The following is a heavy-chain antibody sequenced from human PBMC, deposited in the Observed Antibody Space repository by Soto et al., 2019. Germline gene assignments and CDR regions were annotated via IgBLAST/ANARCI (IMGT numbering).Heavy chain of an antibody. Sequence: QVQLHESGPGLVKPWGTLSLTCAVSGGSISSSNWWSWVRQPPGKGLEWIGEIYHSGSTNYNPSLKSRVIISVDQSKNPLYLNLSSVTAADTAVYYCARGYYGMYVLGQGTTVTVSS. J-gene: IGHJ6*01. CDR1: GGSISSSNW. V-gene: IGHV4-4*02. CDR2: IYHSGST. CDR3: ARGYYGMYV.